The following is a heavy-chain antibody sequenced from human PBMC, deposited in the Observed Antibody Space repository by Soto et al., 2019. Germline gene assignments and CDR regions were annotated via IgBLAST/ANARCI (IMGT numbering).Heavy chain of an antibody. CDR1: GYTFTNYG. CDR2: ISGYNGNT. CDR3: AREEQLAY. Sequence: GASVKVSCKASGYTFTNYGFSWVRQAPGQGLEWMGWISGYNGNTNYAERLQGRVTMTTDTSTSTAYMELKSLRYDDTAVYYCAREEQLAYWGQGTAVTVSS. J-gene: IGHJ4*02. V-gene: IGHV1-18*01. D-gene: IGHD6-6*01.